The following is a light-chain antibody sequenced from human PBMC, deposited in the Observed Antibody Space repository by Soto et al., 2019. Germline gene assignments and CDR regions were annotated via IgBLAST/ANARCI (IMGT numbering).Light chain of an antibody. CDR1: SSNVGSYDL. CDR2: EVT. V-gene: IGLV2-23*02. J-gene: IGLJ2*01. Sequence: QSALTQPASVSGSPGQSITISCTGTSSNVGSYDLVSWYQQHPGKAPKLLIYEVTKRPSGVSNRFSGSKSGNTASLTISGLPAEDEADYACCSYAASNTLIFGGGTKLTVL. CDR3: CSYAASNTLI.